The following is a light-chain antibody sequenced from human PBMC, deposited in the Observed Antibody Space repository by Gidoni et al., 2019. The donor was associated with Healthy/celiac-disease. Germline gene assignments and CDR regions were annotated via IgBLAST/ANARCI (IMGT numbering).Light chain of an antibody. CDR3: QQYNNWPRYT. V-gene: IGKV3-15*01. CDR2: GAS. CDR1: QSVSSN. Sequence: DIVITQSPATLSVSPGERATLSCRASQSVSSNLAWYQQKPGQAPRLLIYGASTRATGIPARCRGSGSGTEFTLTISSLQSEDFAVYYGQQYNNWPRYTCGQGTKLEIK. J-gene: IGKJ2*01.